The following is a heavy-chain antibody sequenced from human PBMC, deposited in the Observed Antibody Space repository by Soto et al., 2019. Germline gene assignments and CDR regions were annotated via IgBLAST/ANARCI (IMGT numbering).Heavy chain of an antibody. CDR1: GFSVSSNY. J-gene: IGHJ1*01. CDR2: IYGGGNT. CDR3: ARTPYYSGSGTLQYFQQ. V-gene: IGHV3-53*01. Sequence: PGGSLRLSXAASGFSVSSNYMNWVRQAPGKGLEWVSVIYGGGNTYYADSVKGRFTISRDSSMNTLYLQMNSLWVEDTAVYYCARTPYYSGSGTLQYFQQWGQGTLVTVSS. D-gene: IGHD3-10*01.